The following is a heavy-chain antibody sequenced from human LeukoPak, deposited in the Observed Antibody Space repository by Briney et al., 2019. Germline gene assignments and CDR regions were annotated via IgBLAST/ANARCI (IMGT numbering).Heavy chain of an antibody. D-gene: IGHD3-10*02. CDR3: AELGITMIGGV. V-gene: IGHV3-30*02. CDR2: IRYGGSNK. J-gene: IGHJ6*04. Sequence: PGGSVTLSCAPSGFTFSSYGMHWLRQAPGKGLEGVAFIRYGGSNKYYADSVKGRFTISRDNSKNTLYLQMNRLRAEDTAVYYCAELGITMIGGVWGKGTTVTISS. CDR1: GFTFSSYG.